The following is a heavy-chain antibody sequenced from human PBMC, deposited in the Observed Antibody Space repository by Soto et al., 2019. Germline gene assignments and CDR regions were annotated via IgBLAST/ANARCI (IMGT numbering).Heavy chain of an antibody. V-gene: IGHV3-33*01. Sequence: QVQLVESGGGVVQPGRSLRLSCAGSGFTFSIYGIHWVRQAPGKGLEWVAVIWYDGSNKYYADSVKGRFTISRDNSKNTGYLQMNSLRAEDTAVYYCAGIPERSEDGMDVWGQGTTVTVSS. J-gene: IGHJ6*02. CDR2: IWYDGSNK. CDR1: GFTFSIYG. CDR3: AGIPERSEDGMDV.